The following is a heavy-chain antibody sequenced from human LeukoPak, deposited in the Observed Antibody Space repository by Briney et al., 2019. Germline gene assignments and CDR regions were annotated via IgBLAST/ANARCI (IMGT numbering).Heavy chain of an antibody. CDR3: ARLTHHYYDSSGYPH. V-gene: IGHV3-66*04. D-gene: IGHD3-22*01. CDR2: IYSGGST. CDR1: GFTVSSNY. J-gene: IGHJ4*02. Sequence: GGSLRLSCAASGFTVSSNYMNWVRQAPGKGLEWVSVIYSGGSTYYADSVKGRFTSSRDNSKNTLYLQMNSLRAEDTAVYYCARLTHHYYDSSGYPHWGQGTLVTVSS.